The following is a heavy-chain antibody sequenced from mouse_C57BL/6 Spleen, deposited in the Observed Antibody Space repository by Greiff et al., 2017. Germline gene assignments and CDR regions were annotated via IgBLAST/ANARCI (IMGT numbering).Heavy chain of an antibody. CDR3: ARKNGNFHWYFDV. Sequence: VQLQQSGPELVKPGASVKISCKASGYSFTGYYMNWVKQSPDKSLEWIGEINPSTGGTTYNQKFKAKATLTVDKSSSTAYMQLKSLTSEDSAVYYCARKNGNFHWYFDVWGTGTTVTVSS. J-gene: IGHJ1*03. D-gene: IGHD2-1*01. CDR2: INPSTGGT. V-gene: IGHV1-42*01. CDR1: GYSFTGYY.